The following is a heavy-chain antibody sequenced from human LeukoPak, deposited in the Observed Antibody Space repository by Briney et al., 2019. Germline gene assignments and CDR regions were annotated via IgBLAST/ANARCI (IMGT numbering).Heavy chain of an antibody. D-gene: IGHD3-3*01. CDR3: ASIQYDFWRGLFDY. CDR2: INSDGSST. Sequence: GGSLRLSCAASGFTFSSYWMHWVRQAPGKGLVWVSRINSDGSSTSYADSVKGRFTISRDNAKNTLYLQMNSLRAEDTAVYYCASIQYDFWRGLFDYWGQGTLVTVSS. V-gene: IGHV3-74*01. J-gene: IGHJ4*02. CDR1: GFTFSSYW.